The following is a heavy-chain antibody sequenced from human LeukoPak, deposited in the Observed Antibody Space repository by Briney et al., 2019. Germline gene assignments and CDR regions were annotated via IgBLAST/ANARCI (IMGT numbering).Heavy chain of an antibody. CDR2: ISSSSSYI. CDR1: GFTLSSYS. Sequence: GGSLRLSCAASGFTLSSYSMNWVRQAPGKGLEWVSSISSSSSYIYYADSVKGRFTISRDHAKNSLYLQMDSLRDEDTAVYYCARDLRQVTSGYSSGFQAYYFDYWGQGTLVTVSS. CDR3: ARDLRQVTSGYSSGFQAYYFDY. D-gene: IGHD6-19*01. J-gene: IGHJ4*02. V-gene: IGHV3-21*01.